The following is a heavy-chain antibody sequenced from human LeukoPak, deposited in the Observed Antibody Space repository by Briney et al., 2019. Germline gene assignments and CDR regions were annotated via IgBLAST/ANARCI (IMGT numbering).Heavy chain of an antibody. Sequence: GGALRLSCAASGFTFSSYGMHWGRQAPGKGLEWVAVISYDGSNKYYADSVKGRFTISRDNSRNTLYLQMNSLRAEDTAVYYCANVDTAMGTFDYWGQGTLVTVSS. J-gene: IGHJ4*02. D-gene: IGHD5-18*01. CDR2: ISYDGSNK. CDR3: ANVDTAMGTFDY. V-gene: IGHV3-30*18. CDR1: GFTFSSYG.